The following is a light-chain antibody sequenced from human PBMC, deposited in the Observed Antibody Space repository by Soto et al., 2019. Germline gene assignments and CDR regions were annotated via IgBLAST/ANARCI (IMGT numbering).Light chain of an antibody. CDR3: QQYGSSPLYT. CDR1: QSVSSSY. J-gene: IGKJ2*01. Sequence: EVVLTQSPGTLSLSPGERATLSCRASQSVSSSYLAWYQLKPAQAPRLLIYGASSRATGIPDRFSGSGSGTDFTLTISRLEPEDFAVYYCQQYGSSPLYTFGQGTKLEIK. CDR2: GAS. V-gene: IGKV3-20*01.